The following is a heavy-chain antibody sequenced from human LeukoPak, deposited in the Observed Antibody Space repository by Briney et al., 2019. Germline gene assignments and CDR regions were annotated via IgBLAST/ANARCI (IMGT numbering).Heavy chain of an antibody. D-gene: IGHD6-25*01. CDR2: LYSVGRT. CDR1: GGSISSNY. J-gene: IGHJ4*02. V-gene: IGHV4-4*07. Sequence: SHTLSLTCTVSGGSISSNYSSWIRQTAGKGLEWIGRLYSVGRTSYNPSLKSRGTMSVDTSKKQFSLKLSSVTAADTAMYYCARDGDHSSGWPFHYWGQGTLITVSS. CDR3: ARDGDHSSGWPFHY.